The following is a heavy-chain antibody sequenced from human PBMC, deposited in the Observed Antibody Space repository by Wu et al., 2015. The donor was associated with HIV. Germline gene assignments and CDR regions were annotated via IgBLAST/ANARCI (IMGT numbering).Heavy chain of an antibody. V-gene: IGHV1-2*02. D-gene: IGHD5-24*01. J-gene: IGHJ4*02. CDR1: GYTFTAYY. CDR2: INPQSDDT. CDR3: LTAIDGIVY. Sequence: KSGAVQRRSPARPPGYTFTAYYVHWVRQAPGQGLEWMGCINPQSDDTKYAQKFQGRVTMTRDTSTNTAYMELSGLTFDDTAMYYCLTAIDGIVYWGQGPLVTVSS.